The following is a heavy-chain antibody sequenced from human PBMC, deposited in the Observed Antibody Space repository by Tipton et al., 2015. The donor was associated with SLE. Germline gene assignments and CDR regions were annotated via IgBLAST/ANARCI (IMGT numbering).Heavy chain of an antibody. CDR1: GFTFSSYA. CDR3: AREGIAVAGTGDAFDI. CDR2: NSGSGGST. V-gene: IGHV3-23*01. J-gene: IGHJ3*02. Sequence: SLRLSCAASGFTFSSYAMSWVRQAPGKGLEWVSANSGSGGSTYYADSVKGRFTISRGNSKNTLYLQMNSLRAEDTAVYYCAREGIAVAGTGDAFDIWGQGTMVTVSS. D-gene: IGHD6-19*01.